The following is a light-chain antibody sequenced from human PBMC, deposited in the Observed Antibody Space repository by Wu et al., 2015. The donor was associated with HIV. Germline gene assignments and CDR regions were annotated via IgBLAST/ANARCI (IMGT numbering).Light chain of an antibody. CDR1: QSVSGS. J-gene: IGKJ1*01. CDR2: GAS. V-gene: IGKV3-15*01. CDR3: QQYNDWPET. Sequence: EIVMTQSPATRSLSPGERATLSCRASQSVSGSLAWYQQKPGQAPRLLIYGASTRAAGIPARFSGSGSGTEFTLTINSLQSVDFAVYYCQQYNDWPETFGQGTKVEVK.